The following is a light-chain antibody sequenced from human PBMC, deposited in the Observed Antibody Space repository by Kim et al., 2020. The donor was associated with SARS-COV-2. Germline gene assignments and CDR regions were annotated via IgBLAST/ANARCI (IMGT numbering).Light chain of an antibody. CDR1: QDIRNE. CDR2: GAS. Sequence: AVQMTQSPSSLSASVGDRVTLTCRASQDIRNELGWFQQKPRQAPKLLIYGASTLQSWAPSRFSGSGSGTVFTLTISSLQPEDFATYYCLQDFNYPLTFGQGTKVDIK. J-gene: IGKJ1*01. CDR3: LQDFNYPLT. V-gene: IGKV1-6*01.